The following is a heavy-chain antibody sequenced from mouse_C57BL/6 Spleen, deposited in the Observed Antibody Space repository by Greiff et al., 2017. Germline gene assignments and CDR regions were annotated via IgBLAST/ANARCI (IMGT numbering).Heavy chain of an antibody. D-gene: IGHD2-4*01. V-gene: IGHV5-4*01. Sequence: EVQGVESGGGLVKPGGSLKLSCAASGFTFSSYAMSWVRQTPEKRLEWVATISDGGSYTYYPDNVKGRFTISRDNDKNNLYLQKSHLKSEDTAMYYCGREGDDYDWFAYWGQGTLVTVSA. CDR1: GFTFSSYA. CDR2: ISDGGSYT. J-gene: IGHJ3*01. CDR3: GREGDDYDWFAY.